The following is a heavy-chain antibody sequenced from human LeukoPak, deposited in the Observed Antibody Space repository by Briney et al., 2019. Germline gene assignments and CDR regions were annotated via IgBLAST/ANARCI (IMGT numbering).Heavy chain of an antibody. CDR3: ARVDSSSCHDY. J-gene: IGHJ4*02. V-gene: IGHV3-23*01. CDR2: ISSSGSST. D-gene: IGHD6-13*01. CDR1: GFTFSGYA. Sequence: GGSLRLSCAASGFTFSGYAMSWVRQAPGKGLEWVSAISSSGSSTYYADSVRGRFTISRDNSKNTLDLQMNSLRAEDTAVYYCARVDSSSCHDYWGQGTLVTVSS.